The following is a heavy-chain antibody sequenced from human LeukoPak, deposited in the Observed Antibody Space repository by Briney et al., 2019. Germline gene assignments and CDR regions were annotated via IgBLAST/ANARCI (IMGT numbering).Heavy chain of an antibody. Sequence: GGSVTLSCAAAGFSFSNFPMNWVRQAPGKGREWVSYISSSSTTTFYADSVKGRFTISRDNAKNSLYLQINSLRAEDTAVYYCVKVAVQAQVVPAAIFFDYWGQGTLVTVSS. D-gene: IGHD2-2*01. V-gene: IGHV3-48*01. CDR3: VKVAVQAQVVPAAIFFDY. CDR1: GFSFSNFP. J-gene: IGHJ4*02. CDR2: ISSSSTTT.